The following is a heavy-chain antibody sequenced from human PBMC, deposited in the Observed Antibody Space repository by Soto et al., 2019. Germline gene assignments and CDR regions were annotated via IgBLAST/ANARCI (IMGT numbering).Heavy chain of an antibody. CDR2: IYHSGST. J-gene: IGHJ5*02. CDR3: ARDRTSAGGFSRRWIDP. Sequence: QVQLQESGPGLVKPSGTLSLTCGVSGRSITSHNWWTWVRQPPGLGLEWIGEIYHSGSTNYNPTLKSRVNISVDKSTNPFSLRLTSVTAADTAVYYCARDRTSAGGFSRRWIDPWGPGTLVTVSS. CDR1: GRSITSHNW. D-gene: IGHD3-16*01. V-gene: IGHV4-4*02.